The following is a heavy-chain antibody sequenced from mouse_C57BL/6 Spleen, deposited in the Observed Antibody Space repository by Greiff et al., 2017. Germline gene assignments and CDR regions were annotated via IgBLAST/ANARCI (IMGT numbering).Heavy chain of an antibody. CDR1: GYAFSSYW. J-gene: IGHJ2*01. Sequence: QVQLQQSGAELVKPGASVKISCKASGYAFSSYWMNWVKQRPGKGLEWIGQIYPGDGDTNYNGKFKGKATLTADKSSSTAYMQLSSLTSEDSAVYFCARFDPYSNYDYWGKGTTLTVSS. CDR3: ARFDPYSNYDY. V-gene: IGHV1-80*01. CDR2: IYPGDGDT. D-gene: IGHD2-5*01.